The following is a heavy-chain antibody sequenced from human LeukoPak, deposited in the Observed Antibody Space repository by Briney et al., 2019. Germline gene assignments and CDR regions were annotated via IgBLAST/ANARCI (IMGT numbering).Heavy chain of an antibody. Sequence: GGSLRLSCSASGFIISNYAMHWVRQAPGKGLEYVSAFSANGGSTYYADSVKGRFTISRDNSKNTLYLQMSSLRAEDTAIYHCVKDLYRGDTSSWYYFDYWGQGTLVT. D-gene: IGHD6-13*01. V-gene: IGHV3-64D*06. CDR2: FSANGGST. CDR3: VKDLYRGDTSSWYYFDY. CDR1: GFIISNYA. J-gene: IGHJ4*02.